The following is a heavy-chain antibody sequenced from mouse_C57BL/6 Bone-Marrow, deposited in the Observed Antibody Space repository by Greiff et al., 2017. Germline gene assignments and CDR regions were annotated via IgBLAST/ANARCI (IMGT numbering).Heavy chain of an antibody. Sequence: VQLHQSDAELVKPGASVKISCKVSGYTFTDHTLHWMKQRPEQGLEWIGYIYPRDGSTKYNAKFTGKATLTADKSSSTAYMQLNSLTSEDSAVYFCGRRGGKVATDWYFDVWGTGTTVTVSS. CDR2: IYPRDGST. D-gene: IGHD1-1*01. CDR1: GYTFTDHT. V-gene: IGHV1-78*01. J-gene: IGHJ1*03. CDR3: GRRGGKVATDWYFDV.